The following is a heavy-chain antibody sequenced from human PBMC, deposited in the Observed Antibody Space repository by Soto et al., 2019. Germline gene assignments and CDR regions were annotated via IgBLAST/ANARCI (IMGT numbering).Heavy chain of an antibody. D-gene: IGHD3-3*01. CDR3: ARDHYDFWSGYYAGGPFDY. J-gene: IGHJ4*02. CDR1: GFTFSSYA. Sequence: GGSLRLSCAASGFTFSSYAMHWVRQAPGKGPEWVAVISYDGSNKYYADSVKGRFTISRDNSKNTLYLQMNSLRAEDTAVYYCARDHYDFWSGYYAGGPFDYWGQGTLVTVSS. CDR2: ISYDGSNK. V-gene: IGHV3-30-3*01.